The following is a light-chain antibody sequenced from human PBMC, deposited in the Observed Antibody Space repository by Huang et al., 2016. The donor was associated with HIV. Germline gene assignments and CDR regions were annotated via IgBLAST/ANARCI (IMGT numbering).Light chain of an antibody. Sequence: IQLTQSPSSLSASVGDRVTNTCRASQGISSFLAWYQQKPGKAPKLLIYSASTLQSGVPSTFSGSGSGTDFTLTISSLQPEDFATYHCQQLNSYPPTFGQGTKVEIK. CDR2: SAS. J-gene: IGKJ1*01. CDR1: QGISSF. CDR3: QQLNSYPPT. V-gene: IGKV1-9*01.